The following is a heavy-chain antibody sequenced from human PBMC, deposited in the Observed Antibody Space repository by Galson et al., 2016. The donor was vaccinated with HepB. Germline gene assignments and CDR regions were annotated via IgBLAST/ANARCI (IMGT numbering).Heavy chain of an antibody. J-gene: IGHJ4*02. CDR2: ISISGTDT. Sequence: SLRLSCAVSQFTFNRYAMHWVRQAPGKGLEWVSCISISGTDTYYADSVKGRSTISRDTSKNALYLQMNTLGAEDTAAYYCATYDYNNVDALDIWGQGTLVTVSS. V-gene: IGHV3-23*01. D-gene: IGHD4-11*01. CDR1: QFTFNRYA. CDR3: ATYDYNNVDALDI.